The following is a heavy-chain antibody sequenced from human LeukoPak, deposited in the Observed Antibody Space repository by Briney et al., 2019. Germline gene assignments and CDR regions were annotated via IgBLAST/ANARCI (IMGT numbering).Heavy chain of an antibody. D-gene: IGHD3-22*01. Sequence: GGSLRLSCAASGFTLTSYNMNWVRQAPGKGLEWVSSITSSSDYIYYADSVKGRFTISRDNAKNSLYLQMNSLRAEDTAVYYCASFYYDSSGYPRPPFVDYWGQGTPVTVSS. CDR3: ASFYYDSSGYPRPPFVDY. J-gene: IGHJ4*02. CDR2: ITSSSDYI. V-gene: IGHV3-21*01. CDR1: GFTLTSYN.